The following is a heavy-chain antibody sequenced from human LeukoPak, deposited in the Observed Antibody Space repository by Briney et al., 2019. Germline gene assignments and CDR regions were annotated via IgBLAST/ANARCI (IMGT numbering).Heavy chain of an antibody. Sequence: ASVKVSCKASGYTFTGYYMHWVRQAPGQGLEWMGWINPNSGGTNYAQKFQGRVTMARDTSINTAYMELSRLRSDDTAVYYCARGGLPIYYYYIDVWGKGTTVTVSS. V-gene: IGHV1-2*02. J-gene: IGHJ6*03. CDR2: INPNSGGT. CDR3: ARGGLPIYYYYIDV. CDR1: GYTFTGYY. D-gene: IGHD3-16*01.